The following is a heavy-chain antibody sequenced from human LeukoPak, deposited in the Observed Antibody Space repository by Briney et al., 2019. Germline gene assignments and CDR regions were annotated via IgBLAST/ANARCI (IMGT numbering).Heavy chain of an antibody. Sequence: GESLKISCKGSGYSFTSYWIGWVRQMPGKGLEWMGIIYPGDSDTRYSPSFQGQVAISADKSISTAYLQWSSLKASDTAMYYCARSYISSVVDFDYWGQGTLVTVSS. J-gene: IGHJ4*02. CDR1: GYSFTSYW. D-gene: IGHD6-13*01. CDR2: IYPGDSDT. V-gene: IGHV5-51*01. CDR3: ARSYISSVVDFDY.